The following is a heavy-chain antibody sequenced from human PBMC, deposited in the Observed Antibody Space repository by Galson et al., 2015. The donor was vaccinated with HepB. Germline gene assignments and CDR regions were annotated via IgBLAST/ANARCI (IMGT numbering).Heavy chain of an antibody. V-gene: IGHV3-49*03. CDR2: IRSKAYGGTT. Sequence: SLRLSCAASGFTFGDYAMSWFRQAPGKGLEWVGFIRSKAYGGTTEYAASVKGRFTISRDDSKSIAYLQMNSLKTEDTAVYYCTGILENSSGYYYLLDWFDPWGQGTLVTVSS. J-gene: IGHJ5*02. CDR1: GFTFGDYA. CDR3: TGILENSSGYYYLLDWFDP. D-gene: IGHD3-22*01.